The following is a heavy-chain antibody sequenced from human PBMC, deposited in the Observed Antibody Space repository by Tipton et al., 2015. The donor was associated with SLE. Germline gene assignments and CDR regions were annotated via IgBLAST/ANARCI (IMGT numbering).Heavy chain of an antibody. J-gene: IGHJ4*02. D-gene: IGHD3-3*01. CDR2: INHSGSTNHSGST. Sequence: TLSLTCAVYGGSFSGYYWSWIRQPPGKGLEWIGEINHSGSTNHSGSTKYNPSLKSRVTISVDTSKNQFSLKLSSVTAADTAVYYCARGVTIFGVVIIGGGYFDYWGQGTLVTVST. CDR1: GGSFSGYY. CDR3: ARGVTIFGVVIIGGGYFDY. V-gene: IGHV4-34*01.